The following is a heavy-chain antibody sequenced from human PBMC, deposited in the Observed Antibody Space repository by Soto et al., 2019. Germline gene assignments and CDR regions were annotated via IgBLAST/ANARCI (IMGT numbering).Heavy chain of an antibody. CDR3: AKYRRTEAEGFTLDY. D-gene: IGHD6-13*01. J-gene: IGHJ4*02. CDR2: IYYTGST. V-gene: IGHV4-61*01. Sequence: PSETLSLTCGVSDGFITNTHYWWSWIRQPPGKRLEWIGYIYYTGSTTYNPSLESRVTMSVDTSKNQFSLKLNSVNAADTAVYYCAKYRRTEAEGFTLDYWGRGTLVTVSS. CDR1: DGFITNTHYW.